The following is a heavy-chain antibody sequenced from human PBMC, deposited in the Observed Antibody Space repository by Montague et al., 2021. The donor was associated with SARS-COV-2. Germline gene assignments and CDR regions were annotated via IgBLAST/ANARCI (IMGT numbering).Heavy chain of an antibody. CDR1: GGSIISTTSN. J-gene: IGHJ6*02. CDR3: ARAPDVDTAMVIYYYGMDV. Sequence: TLSLTCTVSGGSIISTTSNWGWIRQPAGKGLEWIGRIYTSGSTNYNPSLKSRVTISVDTSKNQFSLKLSSVTAADTAVYYCARAPDVDTAMVIYYYGMDVWGQGTTVTVSS. D-gene: IGHD5-18*01. V-gene: IGHV4-61*02. CDR2: IYTSGST.